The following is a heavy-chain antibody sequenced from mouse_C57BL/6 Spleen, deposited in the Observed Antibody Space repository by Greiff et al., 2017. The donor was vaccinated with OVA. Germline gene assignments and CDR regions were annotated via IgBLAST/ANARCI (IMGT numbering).Heavy chain of an antibody. CDR2: MYPRSGNT. D-gene: IGHD2-4*01. CDR3: AREDDYDVFDV. V-gene: IGHV1-81*01. CDR1: AYTFPSYG. J-gene: IGHJ1*03. Sequence: QVQLQQSGAELARPGASGKLSCKASAYTFPSYGISGVKQRPDQGLEWIGEMYPRSGNTDYNEKGKGKATLTADKSSSTAYMELRSLTSEDSAVYFCAREDDYDVFDVWGTGTTVTVSS.